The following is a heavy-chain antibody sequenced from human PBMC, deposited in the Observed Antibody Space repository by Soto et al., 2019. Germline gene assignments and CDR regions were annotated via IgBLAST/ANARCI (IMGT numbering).Heavy chain of an antibody. CDR1: GINFSDHF. D-gene: IGHD6-13*01. V-gene: IGHV3-11*04. CDR2: ISGSGTTI. CDR3: ARDSPAAGLGY. J-gene: IGHJ4*02. Sequence: PGGSLRLSCATSGINFSDHFMAWVRLSPGKGLEWVAYISGSGTTIYYADSVKGRFTISRDNAKNSLYLQMNSLRDEDTAVYYCARDSPAAGLGYWGQGTLVTVSS.